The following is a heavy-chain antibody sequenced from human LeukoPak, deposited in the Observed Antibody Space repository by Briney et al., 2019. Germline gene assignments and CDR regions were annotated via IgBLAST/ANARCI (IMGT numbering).Heavy chain of an antibody. CDR3: TRNPSSSWYLWFDS. CDR1: GFTFSSYW. J-gene: IGHJ5*01. CDR2: IKQDGSEK. Sequence: GGSLRLSCAASGFTFSSYWMSWVRQAPGKGLEWVANIKQDGSEKYFVDSVKGRFTISRDNAKNSLYLQMNSLTVEDTALYYCTRNPSSSWYLWFDSWGQGTLVTVSS. D-gene: IGHD6-13*01. V-gene: IGHV3-7*03.